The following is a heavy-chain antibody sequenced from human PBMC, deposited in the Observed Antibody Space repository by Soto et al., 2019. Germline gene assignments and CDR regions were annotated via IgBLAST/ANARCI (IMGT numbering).Heavy chain of an antibody. CDR3: ARAGDDCSTTNCYKIDY. CDR1: GYTFTTYA. J-gene: IGHJ4*02. V-gene: IGHV1-3*01. CDR2: INAGNGKT. Sequence: QVQLVQSGVAVKKPGASVKVSCKASGYTFTTYAMHWVRQAPGQRLEWMGWINAGNGKTKYSQKFQGRVTITRDTAATTAYRELSSLRSEDTAVYYCARAGDDCSTTNCYKIDYWGQGTLVTVSS. D-gene: IGHD2-2*02.